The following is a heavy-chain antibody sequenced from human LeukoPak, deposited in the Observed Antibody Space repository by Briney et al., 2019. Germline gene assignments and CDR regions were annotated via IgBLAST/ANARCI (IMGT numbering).Heavy chain of an antibody. CDR3: ARCVVVPAATGYYYMDV. Sequence: SETLSLTCTVSGGFISSSSYYWGWIRQPPGKGVERIGSIYYSGSTYYNPSLKSRVTISVDTSKNQFSLKLSSVTAADTAVYYCARCVVVPAATGYYYMDVWGKGTTVTVSS. CDR2: IYYSGST. J-gene: IGHJ6*03. V-gene: IGHV4-39*01. D-gene: IGHD2-2*01. CDR1: GGFISSSSYY.